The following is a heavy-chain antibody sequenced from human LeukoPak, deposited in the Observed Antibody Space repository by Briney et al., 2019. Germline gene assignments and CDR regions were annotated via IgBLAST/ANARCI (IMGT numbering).Heavy chain of an antibody. CDR2: ISGSGGST. CDR3: AKDVEWDIVLMVYGGVFDY. CDR1: GFTFSSYA. Sequence: PGGSLRLSCAASGFTFSSYAMSWVRQAPGQGLEWVSAISGSGGSTYYADSVKGRFTISRDNSKNTLYLQMNSLRAEDTAVYYCAKDVEWDIVLMVYGGVFDYWGRGTLVTVSS. D-gene: IGHD2-8*01. V-gene: IGHV3-23*01. J-gene: IGHJ4*02.